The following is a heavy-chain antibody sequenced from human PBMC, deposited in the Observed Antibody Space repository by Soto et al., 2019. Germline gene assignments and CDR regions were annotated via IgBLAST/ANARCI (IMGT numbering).Heavy chain of an antibody. CDR3: ARDKVVPLGDIVVVPAAKGYDAFDI. V-gene: IGHV1-18*01. Sequence: ASVKVSCRPSGYTFTSYGISWVRQAPGQGLEWMGWISAYNGNTNYAQKLQRRVTMTTDTSTSTAYMELRSLRSDDTAVYYCARDKVVPLGDIVVVPAAKGYDAFDIWGQGTMVTVSS. CDR2: ISAYNGNT. D-gene: IGHD2-2*01. CDR1: GYTFTSYG. J-gene: IGHJ3*02.